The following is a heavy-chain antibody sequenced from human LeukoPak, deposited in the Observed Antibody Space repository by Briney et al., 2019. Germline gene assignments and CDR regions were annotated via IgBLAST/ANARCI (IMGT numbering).Heavy chain of an antibody. D-gene: IGHD7-27*01. V-gene: IGHV3-23*01. Sequence: PGASLRLSCAASGFTFSIYGMSWVRHAPGKGLEWLSAISGSGGGTYYAESVKGRFTVSRDNSKNTLFLQMNSLRAEDTAIYYCAKDLRWGLDYWGQGTLVTVSS. CDR1: GFTFSIYG. CDR3: AKDLRWGLDY. CDR2: ISGSGGGT. J-gene: IGHJ4*02.